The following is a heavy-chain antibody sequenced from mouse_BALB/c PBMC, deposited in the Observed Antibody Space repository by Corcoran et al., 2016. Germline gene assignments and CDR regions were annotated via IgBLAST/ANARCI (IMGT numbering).Heavy chain of an antibody. CDR3: ARGNAYFDY. CDR1: GYSFTGYT. J-gene: IGHJ2*01. D-gene: IGHD2-1*01. V-gene: IGHV1-18*01. CDR2: INPYNGGT. Sequence: EVKLQQSGPERVKPGASLKISCKASGYSFTGYTMNWVKQNHGTNLEWIGLINPYNGGTSYNQKFKGKARLTVDKSSSTAYMELLSLTSEDSAVYYCARGNAYFDYWGQGTTLTVS.